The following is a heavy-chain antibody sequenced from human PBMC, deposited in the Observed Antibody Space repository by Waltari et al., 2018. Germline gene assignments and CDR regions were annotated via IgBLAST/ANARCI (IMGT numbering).Heavy chain of an antibody. D-gene: IGHD2-21*01. Sequence: QVQLVQSGAEVKKPGSSVKVSCKASGGTFSSYAISWVRQAPGQGLEWMGGIIPIFGTANYAQKFQGRVTITADKSTSTAYMELSSLRSEDTAVYYCARGSLCGGDCYLDAFDIWGQGTMVTVSS. CDR2: IIPIFGTA. CDR3: ARGSLCGGDCYLDAFDI. CDR1: GGTFSSYA. V-gene: IGHV1-69*14. J-gene: IGHJ3*02.